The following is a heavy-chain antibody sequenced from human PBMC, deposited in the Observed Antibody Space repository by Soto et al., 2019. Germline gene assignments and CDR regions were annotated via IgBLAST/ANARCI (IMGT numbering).Heavy chain of an antibody. J-gene: IGHJ4*02. CDR3: ARNPPPAMVTLGVDY. CDR1: GFTFSSYA. Sequence: QVQLVESGGGVVQPGRSLRLSCAASGFTFSSYAMHWVRQAPGKGLEWVAVISYDGSNKYYADSVKGRFTISRDNSKNTLYLQMNSLRAEDTAVYYCARNPPPAMVTLGVDYWGQGTLVTVSS. D-gene: IGHD5-18*01. V-gene: IGHV3-30-3*01. CDR2: ISYDGSNK.